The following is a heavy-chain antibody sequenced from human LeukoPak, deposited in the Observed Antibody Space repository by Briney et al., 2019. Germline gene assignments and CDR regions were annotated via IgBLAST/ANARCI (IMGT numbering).Heavy chain of an antibody. J-gene: IGHJ4*02. Sequence: PGGSLRLSCAASGSTFSSYWMHWVRQAPGKGLVWVSRINSDGSSTSYADSVKGRFTISRDNAKNTLYLQMNSLRAEDTAVYYCASISRVTTHDYWGQGTLVTVSS. CDR1: GSTFSSYW. V-gene: IGHV3-74*01. CDR2: INSDGSST. CDR3: ASISRVTTHDY. D-gene: IGHD4-17*01.